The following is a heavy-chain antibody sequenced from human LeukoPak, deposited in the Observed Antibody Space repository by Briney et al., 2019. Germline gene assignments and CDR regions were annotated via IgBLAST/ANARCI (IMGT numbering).Heavy chain of an antibody. Sequence: GASVKVSCKASGYTFTSYYMHWVRQAPGQGLEWMGIINPSGGSTSYAQKFQGRVTITADESTSTAYMELSSLRSEDTAVYYCARIGTTGDYWGQGTLVTVSS. V-gene: IGHV1-46*01. CDR2: INPSGGST. CDR3: ARIGTTGDY. J-gene: IGHJ4*02. CDR1: GYTFTSYY. D-gene: IGHD1-7*01.